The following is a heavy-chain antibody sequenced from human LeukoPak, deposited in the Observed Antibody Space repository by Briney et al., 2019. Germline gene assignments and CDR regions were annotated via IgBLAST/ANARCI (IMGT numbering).Heavy chain of an antibody. CDR1: GYTFTSYG. Sequence: ASVKVSCKAPGYTFTSYGICWVRQAPGQGGEWGGWISAYNGNTNYAQKLQGSVTMTTDTSTSTAYMELRSLRSDDTAVYYCARFGELLCIIDYWGQGTLVTVSS. D-gene: IGHD3-10*01. CDR3: ARFGELLCIIDY. CDR2: ISAYNGNT. J-gene: IGHJ4*02. V-gene: IGHV1-18*01.